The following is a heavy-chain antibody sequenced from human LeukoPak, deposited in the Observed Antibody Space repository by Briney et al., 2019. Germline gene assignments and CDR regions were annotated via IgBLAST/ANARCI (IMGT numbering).Heavy chain of an antibody. CDR3: ARGGSYTTPMYY. V-gene: IGHV1-2*02. J-gene: IGHJ4*02. D-gene: IGHD1-26*01. CDR1: GYTFTGYY. Sequence: ASVKVSCKASGYTFTGYYMHWVRQAPGQGLEWMGWINPNSGGTNYAQKFQGRVTMTRDTSISTAYMELRSLRSDDTAVYYCARGGSYTTPMYYWGQGTLVTVSS. CDR2: INPNSGGT.